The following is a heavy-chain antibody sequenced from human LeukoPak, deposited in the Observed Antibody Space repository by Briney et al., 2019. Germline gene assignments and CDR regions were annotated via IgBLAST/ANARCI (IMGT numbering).Heavy chain of an antibody. Sequence: KSSETLSLTCTVSGGSISLYYWSWIRQPPGKGLEWIGYFYDTRSPKYNPSLERRVTISVDMSTNQFSLNLTSVTAADTAVYYCARGRGSLTYWGQGTLATVSS. J-gene: IGHJ4*02. V-gene: IGHV4-59*01. D-gene: IGHD3-10*01. CDR3: ARGRGSLTY. CDR2: FYDTRSP. CDR1: GGSISLYY.